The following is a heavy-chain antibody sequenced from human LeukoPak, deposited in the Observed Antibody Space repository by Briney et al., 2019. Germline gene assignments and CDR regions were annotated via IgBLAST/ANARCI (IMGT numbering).Heavy chain of an antibody. CDR3: AREGDSSGWYTGADAFDI. Sequence: GASVKVSCKASGYTFTSYGISWVRQAPGQGLEWMGWISAYNGNTNYAQKLQGRVTMTTDTSTSTAYMELRSLRSDDTAAYYCAREGDSSGWYTGADAFDIWGQGTMVTVSS. CDR1: GYTFTSYG. CDR2: ISAYNGNT. J-gene: IGHJ3*02. D-gene: IGHD6-19*01. V-gene: IGHV1-18*01.